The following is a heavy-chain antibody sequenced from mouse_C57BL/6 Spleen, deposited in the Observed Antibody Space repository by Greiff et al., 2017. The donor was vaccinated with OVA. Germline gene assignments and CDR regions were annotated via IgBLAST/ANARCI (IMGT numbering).Heavy chain of an antibody. D-gene: IGHD1-1*01. CDR3: ARDYYYGSSRGWFAY. V-gene: IGHV3-6*01. J-gene: IGHJ3*01. Sequence: EVKVEESGPGLVKPSQSLSLTCSVTGYSITSGYYWNWIRQFPGNKLEWMGYISYDGSNNYNPSLKNRISITRDTSKNQFFLKLNSVTTEDTATYYCARDYYYGSSRGWFAYWGQGTLVTVSA. CDR2: ISYDGSN. CDR1: GYSITSGYY.